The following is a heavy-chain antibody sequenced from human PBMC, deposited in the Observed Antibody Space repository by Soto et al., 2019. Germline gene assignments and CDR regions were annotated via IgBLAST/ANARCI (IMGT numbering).Heavy chain of an antibody. CDR2: LSYDGSYK. CDR1: GFSFSSYG. J-gene: IGHJ6*02. Sequence: GGSLRLSCAASGFSFSSYGMHWVRQAPGKGLEWVALLSYDGSYKYYADSVKGRFTISRDNSKNTLYLQMNSLRTEDTAVYYCAKDQGPPDHYYYYGMDVWGQGTTVTVSS. V-gene: IGHV3-30*18. CDR3: AKDQGPPDHYYYYGMDV.